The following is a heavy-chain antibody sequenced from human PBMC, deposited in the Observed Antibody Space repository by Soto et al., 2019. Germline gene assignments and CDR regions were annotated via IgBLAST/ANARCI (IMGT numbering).Heavy chain of an antibody. Sequence: SVKVSCKASGGTFSSYTISWVRQAPGQGLEWMGRIIPILGIANYAQKFQGRVTITADKSTSTAYMELSSLRSEDTAVYYCARGGGYPASDFDYWGQGTLVTVSS. J-gene: IGHJ4*02. V-gene: IGHV1-69*02. CDR2: IIPILGIA. D-gene: IGHD5-12*01. CDR3: ARGGGYPASDFDY. CDR1: GGTFSSYT.